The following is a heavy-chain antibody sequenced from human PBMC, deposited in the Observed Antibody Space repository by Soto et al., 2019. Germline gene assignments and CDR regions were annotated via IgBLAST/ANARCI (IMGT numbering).Heavy chain of an antibody. CDR1: GGTFSSYA. D-gene: IGHD6-13*01. CDR3: ASGSSWYTHYYYYGMDV. Sequence: QVQLVQSGADVKKPGSSVKVSCKASGGTFSSYAISWVRQAPGQGLEWMGGIIPIFGTANYAQKFQGRVTITADESTSTAYMELSSLRSEDTAVYYCASGSSWYTHYYYYGMDVWGQGTTVTVSS. J-gene: IGHJ6*02. CDR2: IIPIFGTA. V-gene: IGHV1-69*01.